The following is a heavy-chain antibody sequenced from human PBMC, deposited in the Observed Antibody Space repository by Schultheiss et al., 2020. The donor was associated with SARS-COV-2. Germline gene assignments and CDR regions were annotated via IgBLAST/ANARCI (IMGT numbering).Heavy chain of an antibody. J-gene: IGHJ6*03. CDR1: GFTFSSYA. CDR3: ARDAGQPGDSYYYMDV. D-gene: IGHD4-17*01. Sequence: GGSLRLSCAASGFTFSSYAMSWVRQAPGKGLEWVSGITGGGRGIYYADSVKGRFTISRDNSKNTLYLQMNSLRADDAAVYYCARDAGQPGDSYYYMDVWGKGTTVTVSS. CDR2: ITGGGRGI. V-gene: IGHV3-23*01.